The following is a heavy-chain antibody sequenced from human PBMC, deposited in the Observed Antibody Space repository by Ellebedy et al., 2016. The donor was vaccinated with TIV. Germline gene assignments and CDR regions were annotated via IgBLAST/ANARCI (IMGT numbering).Heavy chain of an antibody. CDR1: GFTFSSYA. D-gene: IGHD3-22*01. CDR2: ISDSGGST. J-gene: IGHJ4*02. Sequence: PGGSLRLSCAASGFTFSSYAMSWVRQAPGKGLEWVSIISDSGGSTYYADSVKGRFTISRDNSKNTLYLQMNSLRAEDTAVYYCAKGLTLGYYDTEAIADYWGQGTLVTVSS. V-gene: IGHV3-23*01. CDR3: AKGLTLGYYDTEAIADY.